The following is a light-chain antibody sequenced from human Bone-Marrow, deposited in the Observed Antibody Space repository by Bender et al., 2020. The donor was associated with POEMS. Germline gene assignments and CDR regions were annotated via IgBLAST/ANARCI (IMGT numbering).Light chain of an antibody. Sequence: QSALTQPASVSGSPGQSITISCTGTSSDVGSYNLVSWYQQHPGKAPKLMIHEVFKRPSGVSNRFSGSKSGTSASLAITGLQSDDEAIYFCVAWDASLNGWVFGGGTKLTVL. V-gene: IGLV2-14*02. CDR3: VAWDASLNGWV. CDR2: EVF. J-gene: IGLJ3*02. CDR1: SSDVGSYNL.